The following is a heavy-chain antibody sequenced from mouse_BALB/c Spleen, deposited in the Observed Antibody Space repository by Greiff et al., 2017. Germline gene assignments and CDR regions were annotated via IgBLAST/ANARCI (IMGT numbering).Heavy chain of an antibody. CDR3: ARTRYFDV. J-gene: IGHJ1*01. CDR1: GFNIKDTY. V-gene: IGHV14-3*02. CDR2: IDPANGNT. Sequence: VQLQQSGAELVKPGASVKLSCTASGFNIKDTYMHWVKQRPEQGLEWIGRIDPANGNTKYDPKFQGKATITADKSSSTAYMELSSLTSEDSAVYYCARTRYFDVWGAGTTVTVSS.